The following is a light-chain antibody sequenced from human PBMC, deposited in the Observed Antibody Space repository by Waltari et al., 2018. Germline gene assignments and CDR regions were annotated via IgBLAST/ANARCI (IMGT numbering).Light chain of an antibody. Sequence: ELVMTPSPATLSVSPGELATLSCRASQSVSSNLAWYQQKPGQAPRLLIYGASTRATGIPARFSGSGSGTEFTLTISSLQSEDFAVYYCQQYNNWPRTFGQGTKVEIK. CDR2: GAS. V-gene: IGKV3-15*01. J-gene: IGKJ1*01. CDR1: QSVSSN. CDR3: QQYNNWPRT.